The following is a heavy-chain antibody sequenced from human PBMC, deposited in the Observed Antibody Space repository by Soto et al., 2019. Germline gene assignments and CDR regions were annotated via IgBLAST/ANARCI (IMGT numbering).Heavy chain of an antibody. CDR1: GGSFTGYY. CDR3: ARGHGRFAH. J-gene: IGHJ4*02. CDR2: INHSGFT. Sequence: WETLSLTCDVSGGSFTGYYWSWIRQPPGKGLEWIGEINHSGFTNYNPSLTGRVTISLDTSKSQFSLKLSSLTAADTAFYFCARGHGRFAHWGQGTLVTVSS. V-gene: IGHV4-34*01.